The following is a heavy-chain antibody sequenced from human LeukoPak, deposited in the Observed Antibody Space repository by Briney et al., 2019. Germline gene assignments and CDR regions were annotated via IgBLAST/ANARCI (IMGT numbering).Heavy chain of an antibody. V-gene: IGHV1-8*01. Sequence: SVKVSCKACGYTFPRYEIIWVRQATGQGLEGMGWLNPRNGYTGSAEKLQGIVTVTRDTSISKVYMEVSSLRSEDTAVYYCARSLSSHYDALTGYYTRAFDIWGQGTMVTVSS. CDR2: LNPRNGYT. J-gene: IGHJ3*02. D-gene: IGHD3-9*01. CDR1: GYTFPRYE. CDR3: ARSLSSHYDALTGYYTRAFDI.